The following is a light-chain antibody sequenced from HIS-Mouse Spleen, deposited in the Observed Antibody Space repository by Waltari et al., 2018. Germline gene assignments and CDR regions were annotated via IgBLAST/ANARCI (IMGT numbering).Light chain of an antibody. CDR1: SSNIGSNY. V-gene: IGLV1-47*01. CDR3: AAWDDSLSGPV. CDR2: RNN. Sequence: QSVLTQPPSASGTPGQRVTISCSGRSSNIGSNYVYWYQQLPGTAPKLLIYRNNRRPSGFPDRFSGSKSGTSASLAISGLRSEDEADYYCAAWDDSLSGPVFGGGTKLTVL. J-gene: IGLJ3*02.